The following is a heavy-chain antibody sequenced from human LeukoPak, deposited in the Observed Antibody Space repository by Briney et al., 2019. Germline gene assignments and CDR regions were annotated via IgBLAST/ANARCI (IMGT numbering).Heavy chain of an antibody. CDR2: VYISGST. CDR3: ARDKVGFDP. J-gene: IGHJ5*02. Sequence: SQTLSLTCTVSGGSITSGSYYWSWIRQPAGKGLECIGRVYISGSTNYNPSLAGRATISIDTSKNQFSLKLSSVTAADTAVYYCARDKVGFDPWGQGTLVTVSS. CDR1: GGSITSGSYY. V-gene: IGHV4-61*02.